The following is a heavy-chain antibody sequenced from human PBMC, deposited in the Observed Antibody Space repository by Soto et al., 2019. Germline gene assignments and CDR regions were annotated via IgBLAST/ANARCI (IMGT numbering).Heavy chain of an antibody. Sequence: SETLSLTCTVSGGSISSYYWSWLRQPPGKGLEWIGYIYYSGSTNYNPSLKSRVTISVDTSKNQFSLKLSSVTAADTAVYYCARGVSAVDGTGDYYYYYGMDVWGQGTTVTVSS. CDR1: GGSISSYY. J-gene: IGHJ6*02. D-gene: IGHD6-19*01. V-gene: IGHV4-59*08. CDR2: IYYSGST. CDR3: ARGVSAVDGTGDYYYYYGMDV.